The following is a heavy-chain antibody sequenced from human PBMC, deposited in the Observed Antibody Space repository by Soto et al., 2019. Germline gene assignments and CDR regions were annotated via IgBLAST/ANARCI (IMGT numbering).Heavy chain of an antibody. CDR1: GFIFRNYG. CDR2: IWYDGGNN. D-gene: IGHD5-12*01. CDR3: ARDQGEIVAAPIENNGLSNRLDS. V-gene: IGHV3-33*01. Sequence: SGGSLRLSCAASGFIFRNYGMHWVRQAPGKGLEWLAAIWYDGGNNHYADSVKGRFSTSRDNSKNTVYLQITSLRAEDTAVYYCARDQGEIVAAPIENNGLSNRLDSWGQGTLVTVSS. J-gene: IGHJ5*01.